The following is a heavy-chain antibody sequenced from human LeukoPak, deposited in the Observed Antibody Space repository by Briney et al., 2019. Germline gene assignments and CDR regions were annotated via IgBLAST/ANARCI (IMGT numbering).Heavy chain of an antibody. J-gene: IGHJ6*03. CDR1: GGSFSSSSYS. CDR3: ATGRVSSGSYYYYYYYMDV. D-gene: IGHD3-22*01. Sequence: SETLSLTCTVSGGSFSSSSYSWGWIRQPPGKGLESIGGVYYSGSTYYNPSLKSRVTISVDTSKNQFSLKLSSVTAADTAVYYCATGRVSSGSYYYYYYYMDVWGKGTTVTISS. CDR2: VYYSGST. V-gene: IGHV4-39*07.